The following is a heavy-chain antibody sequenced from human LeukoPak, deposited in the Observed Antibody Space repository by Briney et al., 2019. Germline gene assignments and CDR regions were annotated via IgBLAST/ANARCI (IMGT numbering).Heavy chain of an antibody. CDR2: INSDGSST. CDR1: GFTFSSYW. J-gene: IGHJ4*02. Sequence: GGSLRLSCAASGFTFSSYWMHWVRQAPGKGLVCVSRINSDGSSTSYADSVKGRFTISRDNAKNTLYLQMNSLRAEDTALYYCARDSGYSYGHLFDYWGQGTLVTVSS. D-gene: IGHD5-18*01. V-gene: IGHV3-74*01. CDR3: ARDSGYSYGHLFDY.